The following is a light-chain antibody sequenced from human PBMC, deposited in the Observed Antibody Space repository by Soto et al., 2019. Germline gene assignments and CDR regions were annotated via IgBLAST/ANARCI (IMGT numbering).Light chain of an antibody. CDR3: QSYAGSNTYV. CDR2: EVV. Sequence: QSVLTQPPSASGSPGQSVTISCTGTKNDIGVYDFVSWYQHHPGKAPRLIIYEVVQRPSGVPDRFSGSKSGNTASLTVSGLQAADEDDYFCQSYAGSNTYVFGSGTNSPS. CDR1: KNDIGVYDF. V-gene: IGLV2-8*01. J-gene: IGLJ1*01.